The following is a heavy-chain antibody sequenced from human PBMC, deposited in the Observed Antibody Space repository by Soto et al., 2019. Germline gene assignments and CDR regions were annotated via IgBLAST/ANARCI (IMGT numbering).Heavy chain of an antibody. Sequence: GGSLRLSCAASGFTFSGSAMHWVRQASGKGLEWVGRIRSKANSYATAYAASVKGRFTISRDDSKNTAYLQMNSLKTEDTAVYYCTRRDTEFPYSSSVWFDPWGQGTLVTVSS. D-gene: IGHD6-6*01. CDR2: IRSKANSYAT. CDR3: TRRDTEFPYSSSVWFDP. CDR1: GFTFSGSA. J-gene: IGHJ5*02. V-gene: IGHV3-73*01.